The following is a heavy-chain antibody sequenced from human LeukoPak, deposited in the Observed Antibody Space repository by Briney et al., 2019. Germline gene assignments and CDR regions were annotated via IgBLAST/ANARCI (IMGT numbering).Heavy chain of an antibody. CDR1: GGSFSGYY. CDR3: ARGGRVDTAMVTFDY. J-gene: IGHJ4*02. V-gene: IGHV4-34*01. Sequence: SETLSLTCAVYGGSFSGYYWSWIRQPPGKGLEWIGEINHSGSTNYNPSLKSRVTISVDTSKNQFSLKLSSVTAADTAVYYCARGGRVDTAMVTFDYWGQGTLVTVSS. D-gene: IGHD5-18*01. CDR2: INHSGST.